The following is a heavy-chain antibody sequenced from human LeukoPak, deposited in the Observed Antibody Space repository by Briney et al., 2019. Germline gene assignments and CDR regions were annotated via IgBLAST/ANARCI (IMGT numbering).Heavy chain of an antibody. CDR2: VNYRGST. D-gene: IGHD3-22*01. Sequence: SETLSLTCTVSDGSISSYYWSWIRQPPGKGLEWIGYVNYRGSTNYNPSLKSRVTLLLDMSKNQFSLKLSSVTAADTAVYYCAREVYFDSSGYMEYYFDYWGQGTLVSVSS. J-gene: IGHJ4*02. V-gene: IGHV4-59*01. CDR1: DGSISSYY. CDR3: AREVYFDSSGYMEYYFDY.